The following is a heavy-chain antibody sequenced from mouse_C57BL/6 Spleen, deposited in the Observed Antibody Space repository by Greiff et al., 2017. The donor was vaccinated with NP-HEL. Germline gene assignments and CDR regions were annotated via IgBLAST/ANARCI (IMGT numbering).Heavy chain of an antibody. CDR2: IDPSDSET. D-gene: IGHD2-1*01. Sequence: QVQLQQSGAELVRPGSSVKLSCKASGYTFTSYWMHWVKQRPIQGLEWIGNIDPSDSETHYNQKFKDKATLTVDKSSSTAYMQLSSLTSEDSAVYYCAREGYYYGNYPYYFDYWGQGTTLTVSS. CDR3: AREGYYYGNYPYYFDY. V-gene: IGHV1-52*01. CDR1: GYTFTSYW. J-gene: IGHJ2*01.